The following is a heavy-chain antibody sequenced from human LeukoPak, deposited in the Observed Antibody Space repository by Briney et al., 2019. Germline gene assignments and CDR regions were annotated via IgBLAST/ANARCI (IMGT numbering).Heavy chain of an antibody. Sequence: KSSETLSLTCAVYGGSFSGYYWSWIRQPPGKGLEWIGEINHSGSTNYNPSLKSRVTISVDTSKNQFSLKLSSVTAADTAVYYCARDLPGTLIDYRGQGTLVTVSS. D-gene: IGHD3-16*01. CDR2: INHSGST. CDR1: GGSFSGYY. J-gene: IGHJ4*02. V-gene: IGHV4-34*01. CDR3: ARDLPGTLIDY.